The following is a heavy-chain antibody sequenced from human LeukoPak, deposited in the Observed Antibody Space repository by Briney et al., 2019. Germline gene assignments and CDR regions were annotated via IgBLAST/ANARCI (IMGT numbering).Heavy chain of an antibody. Sequence: SGGSLRLSCAASGFTFSSYEMNWVRQAPGKGLEWVSYISSSGSTIYYADSVKGRFTISRDNAKNSLYLQMNSLRAEDTAVYYCARDNSLWFGESIPYYYMDVWGKGTTVTISS. D-gene: IGHD3-10*01. J-gene: IGHJ6*03. CDR1: GFTFSSYE. V-gene: IGHV3-48*03. CDR3: ARDNSLWFGESIPYYYMDV. CDR2: ISSSGSTI.